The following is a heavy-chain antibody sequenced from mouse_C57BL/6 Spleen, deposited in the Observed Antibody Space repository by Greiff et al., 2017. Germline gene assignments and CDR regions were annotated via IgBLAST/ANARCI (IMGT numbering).Heavy chain of an antibody. Sequence: VQLVESGPGLVQPSQSLSITCTVSGFSLTSYGVHWVRQSPGKGLEWLGVIWRGGSTDYNAAFMSRLSITKDNSKSQVFFKMNSLQADDTAIYYCAKEGDYGSSYDYWGQGTTLTVSS. D-gene: IGHD1-1*01. CDR2: IWRGGST. J-gene: IGHJ2*01. CDR3: AKEGDYGSSYDY. CDR1: GFSLTSYG. V-gene: IGHV2-5*01.